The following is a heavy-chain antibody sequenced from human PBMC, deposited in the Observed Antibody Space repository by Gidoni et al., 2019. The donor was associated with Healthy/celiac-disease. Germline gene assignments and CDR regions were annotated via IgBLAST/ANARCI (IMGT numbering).Heavy chain of an antibody. D-gene: IGHD3-16*01. CDR1: GFTFSSYG. J-gene: IGHJ4*02. V-gene: IGHV3-33*01. CDR2: IWYDGSNK. Sequence: QVQLVESGGGVVQPGRALRLSCAASGFTFSSYGMHWVRQAPGKGLECVAVIWYDGSNKYYADSVKGRFTISRDNSKNTLYLQMNSLRAEDTAVYYCASSPGLGTADYFDYWGQGTLVTVSS. CDR3: ASSPGLGTADYFDY.